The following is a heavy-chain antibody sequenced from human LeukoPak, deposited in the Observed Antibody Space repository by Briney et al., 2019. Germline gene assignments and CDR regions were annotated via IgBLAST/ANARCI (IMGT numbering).Heavy chain of an antibody. Sequence: PGGSLRLSCAASGFTFSNAWMSWVRQAPGKGLEWVGRIKTETAGGATDYAAPVKGRFAISRDDSKNTVYLQMNSLKSEDSAVYYCTTNDAFDIWGQGTMVTVSS. CDR3: TTNDAFDI. J-gene: IGHJ3*02. CDR2: IKTETAGGAT. V-gene: IGHV3-15*01. CDR1: GFTFSNAW.